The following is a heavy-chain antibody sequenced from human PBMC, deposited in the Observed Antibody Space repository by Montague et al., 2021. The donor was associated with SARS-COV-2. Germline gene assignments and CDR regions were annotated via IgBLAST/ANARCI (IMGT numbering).Heavy chain of an antibody. J-gene: IGHJ4*02. CDR2: IDEYGGTK. CDR1: GFTFSIYW. CDR3: VRDLVGKDDV. V-gene: IGHV3-74*01. D-gene: IGHD1-26*01. Sequence: SLRLSCAASGFTFSIYWMHWVRQAPGKGLVWVSRIDEYGGTKNYADSVRGRFTISRDNAKSTLYLQMNSLRAEDTAVYYCVRDLVGKDDVWGPGTQVTVSS.